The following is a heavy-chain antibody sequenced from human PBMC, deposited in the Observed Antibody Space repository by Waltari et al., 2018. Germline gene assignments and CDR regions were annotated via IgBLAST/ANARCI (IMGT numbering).Heavy chain of an antibody. CDR1: GFTFRNAW. V-gene: IGHV3-15*01. CDR2: IKRKTDGGTT. J-gene: IGHJ5*02. Sequence: ELQLVESGGGLVKPGGSLRLSCAASGFTFRNAWMRWVRQAPGKGLAWVGRIKRKTDGGTTEYTEPVKGRFTISRDESKSTLYLQMNSLRTEETGVYYCTRGGDYEGWFDPWGKGTRVTVS. D-gene: IGHD4-17*01. CDR3: TRGGDYEGWFDP.